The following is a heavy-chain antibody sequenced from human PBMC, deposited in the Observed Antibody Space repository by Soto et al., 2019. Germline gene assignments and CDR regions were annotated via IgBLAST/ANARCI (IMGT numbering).Heavy chain of an antibody. CDR2: IYHSGST. J-gene: IGHJ4*02. CDR1: GGSISSSNW. CDR3: ARVKAAAGTSQYYFDY. V-gene: IGHV4-4*02. D-gene: IGHD6-13*01. Sequence: SETLSLTCAVSGGSISSSNWWSRVRQPPGKGLEWIGEIYHSGSTNYNPSLKSRVTISVDKSKNQFSLKLSSVTAADTAVYYCARVKAAAGTSQYYFDYWGQGTLVTV.